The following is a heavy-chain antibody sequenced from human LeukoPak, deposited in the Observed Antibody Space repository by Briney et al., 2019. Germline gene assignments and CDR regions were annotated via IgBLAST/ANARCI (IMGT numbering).Heavy chain of an antibody. V-gene: IGHV4-39*07. CDR2: IYYSGST. D-gene: IGHD2-15*01. Sequence: GSLRLSCAASGFTFSSYGMSWVRQAPGKGLEWIGSIYYSGSTYYNPSLKSRVTISVDTSKNQFSLKLSSVTAADTAVYYCARDARYCSGGSCLLLDYWGQGTLVTVSS. J-gene: IGHJ4*02. CDR1: GFTFSSYG. CDR3: ARDARYCSGGSCLLLDY.